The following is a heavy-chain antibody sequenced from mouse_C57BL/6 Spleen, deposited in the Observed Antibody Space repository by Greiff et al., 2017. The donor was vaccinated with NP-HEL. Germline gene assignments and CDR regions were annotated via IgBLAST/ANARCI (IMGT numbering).Heavy chain of an antibody. CDR1: GFTFTDYY. V-gene: IGHV7-3*01. D-gene: IGHD4-1*01. Sequence: EVHLVESGGGLVQPGGSLSLSCAASGFTFTDYYMSWVRQPPGKALEWLGFIRNKANGYRTEYSASVKGRFTISRDNTQSILYLQMNAMRAEDSATDYCASSNWDWYFDVWGTGTTVTVSS. J-gene: IGHJ1*03. CDR2: IRNKANGYRT. CDR3: ASSNWDWYFDV.